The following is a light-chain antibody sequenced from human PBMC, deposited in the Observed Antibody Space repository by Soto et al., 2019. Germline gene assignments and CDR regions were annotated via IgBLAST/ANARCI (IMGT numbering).Light chain of an antibody. CDR1: SSNIGSNY. CDR2: RNN. Sequence: QSVLTQPPSASGTPGQRVTISCSGSSSNIGSNYVYWYQQLPGTAPKLLIYRNNQRPSGVPDRFSGSKSGTSASLAISGLRSEDAADYYCVAWDNSLSGLVFGGGTKLTVL. J-gene: IGLJ2*01. V-gene: IGLV1-47*01. CDR3: VAWDNSLSGLV.